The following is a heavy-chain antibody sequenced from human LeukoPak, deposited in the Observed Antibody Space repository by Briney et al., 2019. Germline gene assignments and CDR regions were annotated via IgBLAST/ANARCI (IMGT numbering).Heavy chain of an antibody. CDR1: GFTFSSYG. V-gene: IGHV3-30*03. CDR3: ARRDIVVIVSASDY. D-gene: IGHD2-15*01. CDR2: ISYDGSNK. Sequence: GGSLRLSCAASGFTFSSYGMHWVRQAPGKGLEWVAVISYDGSNKYYADSVEGRFTMSRDNSRNKVYLQMNRLRVDDTAVYSCARRDIVVIVSASDYWGQGTLVTVSS. J-gene: IGHJ4*02.